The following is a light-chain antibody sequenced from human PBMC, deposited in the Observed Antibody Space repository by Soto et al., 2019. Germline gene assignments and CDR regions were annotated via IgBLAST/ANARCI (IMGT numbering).Light chain of an antibody. CDR2: AAT. CDR3: QQSYSTLTWT. V-gene: IGKV1-39*01. Sequence: DIQMTQSPSSLSAFVGDRVTITCRASQSISAYLNWYQQKSGKAPKLLISAATSLQSEVPSRFSGSGSGTDFTLTISSLQPEDFATYYCQQSYSTLTWTFGQGTKVDIK. J-gene: IGKJ1*01. CDR1: QSISAY.